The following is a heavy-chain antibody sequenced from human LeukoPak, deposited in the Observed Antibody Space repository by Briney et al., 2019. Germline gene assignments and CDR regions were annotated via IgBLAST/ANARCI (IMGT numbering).Heavy chain of an antibody. CDR3: ARNFPRGSISEDY. J-gene: IGHJ4*02. V-gene: IGHV3-48*04. CDR1: GLTVSSYS. D-gene: IGHD2/OR15-2a*01. Sequence: GGSLRLSCVASGLTVSSYSMNWVRQAPGKGLEWVSYISSSSSTIYYADSVKGRFTISRDNAKNSVYLQMNSLRAEDTAVYYCARNFPRGSISEDYWGQGTLVTVSS. CDR2: ISSSSSTI.